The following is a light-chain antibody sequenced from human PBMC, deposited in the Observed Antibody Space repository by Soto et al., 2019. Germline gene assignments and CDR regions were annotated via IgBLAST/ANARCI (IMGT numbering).Light chain of an antibody. V-gene: IGKV3-15*01. CDR3: QQYHGWPPIT. CDR2: GAS. Sequence: EIVMTQSPATLFVSPGERATLSCRASQTVSDDFAWYQQKPRQAPRLLIYGASTSAADVPTCFSGGWSGTEFVRIISSLLFEDSAAYYCQQYHGWPPITFGPGTKVNI. CDR1: QTVSDD. J-gene: IGKJ3*01.